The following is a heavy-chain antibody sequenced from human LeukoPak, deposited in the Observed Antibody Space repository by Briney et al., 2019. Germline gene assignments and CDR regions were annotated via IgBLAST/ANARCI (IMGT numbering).Heavy chain of an antibody. CDR2: ISWDGGVI. Sequence: PGGSLRLSCAASGFTFDDYAMHWLRQIPGKGLDWVSGISWDGGVIGYADSAKGRFTISRDNAKRYLYLQMNSLTTEDTARYYCAKDVGKGVGAPSDWGQGILVTVSS. CDR1: GFTFDDYA. D-gene: IGHD1-26*01. V-gene: IGHV3-9*01. J-gene: IGHJ4*02. CDR3: AKDVGKGVGAPSD.